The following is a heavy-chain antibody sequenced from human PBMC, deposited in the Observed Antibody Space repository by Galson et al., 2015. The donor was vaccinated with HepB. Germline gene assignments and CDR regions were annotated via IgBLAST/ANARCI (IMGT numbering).Heavy chain of an antibody. CDR1: GDSVNFETYS. CDR3: AGVPLWFGELSNLGWFAS. CDR2: FIYSGSA. V-gene: IGHV4-39*01. Sequence: SETLSLTCSVSGDSVNFETYSWGWIRQPPGKRLEWIGSFIYSGSAYYNPSLRGRVVISVDMSKNQVSLNLRSVTAADTALYYCAGVPLWFGELSNLGWFASWGQGALVTVSS. J-gene: IGHJ5*01. D-gene: IGHD3-10*01.